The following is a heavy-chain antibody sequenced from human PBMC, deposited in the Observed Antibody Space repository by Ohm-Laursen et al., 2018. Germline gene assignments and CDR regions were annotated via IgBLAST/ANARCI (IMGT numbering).Heavy chain of an antibody. D-gene: IGHD6-13*01. CDR1: GFTFSSYA. V-gene: IGHV3-23*01. CDR3: AKDLSVAAAGGRWFDP. Sequence: GSLRLSCAASGFTFSSYAMSWVRQAPGKGLEWVSAISGSGGSTYYADSVKGRFTISRDNSKNTLYLQMNSLRAEDTAVYYCAKDLSVAAAGGRWFDPWGQGTLVTVSS. J-gene: IGHJ5*02. CDR2: ISGSGGST.